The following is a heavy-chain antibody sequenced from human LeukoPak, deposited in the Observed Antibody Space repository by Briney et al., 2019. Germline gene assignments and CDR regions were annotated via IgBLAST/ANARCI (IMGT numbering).Heavy chain of an antibody. V-gene: IGHV3-7*04. CDR3: TRVGYIDEGIDY. CDR1: GFPFSSYW. Sequence: GGSLRLSCVASGFPFSSYWMTWVRQAPGKGLEWVANMKQGGSKKSYVDSVKGRFTISRDNAKNSLYLQMNSLRAEDTAIYYCTRVGYIDEGIDYWGQGTLVTVSS. D-gene: IGHD5-24*01. CDR2: MKQGGSKK. J-gene: IGHJ4*02.